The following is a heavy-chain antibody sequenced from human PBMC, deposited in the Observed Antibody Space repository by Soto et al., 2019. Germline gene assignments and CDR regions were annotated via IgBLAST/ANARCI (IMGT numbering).Heavy chain of an antibody. CDR2: VYYSGGA. D-gene: IGHD2-21*02. CDR3: PRYGDGRMTTNPYYYYGMDV. V-gene: IGHV4-59*01. CDR1: GGSISGYD. Sequence: PSETPSLTCTVSGGSISGYDWSWIRQPPGKGLEWIGNVYYSGGAKYNPSVKRPASISVDSSKNQFSLNLSSETAADTAVYYCPRYGDGRMTTNPYYYYGMDVWGPGITVTVSS. J-gene: IGHJ6*02.